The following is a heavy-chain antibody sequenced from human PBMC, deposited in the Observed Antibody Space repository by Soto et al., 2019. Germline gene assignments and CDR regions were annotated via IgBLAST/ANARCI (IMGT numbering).Heavy chain of an antibody. Sequence: QVQLVESGGGVVQPGRSLRLSCAASGFTFSSYAMHWVRQAPGKGLEWVAVISYDGSNKYYADSVKGRFTISRDNSKNTLYLQMNSLRAEDTAVYYCARGGGISTNPYGMDVWGQGTTVTVSS. CDR1: GFTFSSYA. D-gene: IGHD2-2*01. CDR2: ISYDGSNK. J-gene: IGHJ6*02. V-gene: IGHV3-30-3*01. CDR3: ARGGGISTNPYGMDV.